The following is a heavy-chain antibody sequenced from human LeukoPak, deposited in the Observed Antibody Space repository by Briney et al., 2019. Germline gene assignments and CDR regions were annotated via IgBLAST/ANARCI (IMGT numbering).Heavy chain of an antibody. J-gene: IGHJ4*02. Sequence: GGSLRLSCAASGFTSSDYIMHWVRQAPGKGLECVSVISGNGGNTYYANSVKGRFTISRDNSKNTLYLQMGSLRAEGTAVYYCARTDRQYSGGTEDYWGQGTLVTVSS. CDR1: GFTSSDYI. CDR2: ISGNGGNT. D-gene: IGHD5-12*01. V-gene: IGHV3-64*01. CDR3: ARTDRQYSGGTEDY.